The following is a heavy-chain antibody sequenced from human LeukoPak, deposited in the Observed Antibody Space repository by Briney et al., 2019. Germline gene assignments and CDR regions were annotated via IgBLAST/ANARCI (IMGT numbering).Heavy chain of an antibody. Sequence: PGGSLRLSCAASGFTFSSYGMHWVRQAPGQGLEWVAVISYDGSNKYYADSVKGRFTISRDNSKNTLYLQMNSLRAEDTAVYYCAKKAAAGTGDFDYWGQGTLVTVSS. CDR2: ISYDGSNK. CDR3: AKKAAAGTGDFDY. V-gene: IGHV3-30*18. J-gene: IGHJ4*02. D-gene: IGHD6-13*01. CDR1: GFTFSSYG.